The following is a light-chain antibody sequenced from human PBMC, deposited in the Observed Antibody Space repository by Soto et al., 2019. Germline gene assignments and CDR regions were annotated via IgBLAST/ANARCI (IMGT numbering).Light chain of an antibody. J-gene: IGKJ4*01. CDR3: QQRSDWPLT. Sequence: EIVLTQSPATLSLSPGERATLSCRASQSINNYLAWYQQKPGQAPRLLIYDASNRATGIPARFSGSGSGTDFTLTISSLEPEDFAVYFCQQRSDWPLTFGGGTKVDIK. CDR2: DAS. CDR1: QSINNY. V-gene: IGKV3-11*01.